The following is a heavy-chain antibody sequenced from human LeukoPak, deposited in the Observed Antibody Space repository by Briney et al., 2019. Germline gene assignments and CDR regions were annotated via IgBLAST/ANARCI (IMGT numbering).Heavy chain of an antibody. D-gene: IGHD3-10*01. CDR2: IYHSGST. Sequence: SQTLSLTCAVSGGSISSGGYSWSWIRQPPGKGLEWIGYIYHSGSTYYIPSLKSRVTISVDRSKNQFSLKLSSVTAADTAVYYCARISMVRGAGGFDYWGQGTLVTVSS. CDR1: GGSISSGGYS. J-gene: IGHJ4*02. V-gene: IGHV4-30-2*01. CDR3: ARISMVRGAGGFDY.